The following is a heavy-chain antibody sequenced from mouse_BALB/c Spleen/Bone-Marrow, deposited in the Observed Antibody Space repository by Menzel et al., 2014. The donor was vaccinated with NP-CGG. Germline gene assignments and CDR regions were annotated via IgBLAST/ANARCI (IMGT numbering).Heavy chain of an antibody. CDR2: ISSGGGST. CDR3: ARRPSYYRYEDAY. D-gene: IGHD2-14*01. J-gene: IGHJ3*01. Sequence: EVQGVESGGGLVKPGGSLKLSCAASGFAFSSYDMSWVRQTPEKRLEWVAYISSGGGSTYYPDTVKGRFTISRDNAKNTLYLQMSSLKSEDTAMYYCARRPSYYRYEDAYWGQGTLVTVSA. CDR1: GFAFSSYD. V-gene: IGHV5-12-1*01.